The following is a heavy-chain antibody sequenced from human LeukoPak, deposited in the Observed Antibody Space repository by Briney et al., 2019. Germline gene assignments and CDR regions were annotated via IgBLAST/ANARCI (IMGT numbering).Heavy chain of an antibody. V-gene: IGHV3-9*01. D-gene: IGHD6-19*01. J-gene: IGHJ4*02. CDR1: GFIFNNYA. Sequence: GGSLRLSCAGSGFIFNNYAMHWVRQPPGKGLEWVSGISWNSGSIDYTDSVKGRFTISRDNAKNSLYLQMNSLRVEDTAFYYCAKDNRRHYTSGPNPDSLHWGQGALVTVSS. CDR3: AKDNRRHYTSGPNPDSLH. CDR2: ISWNSGSI.